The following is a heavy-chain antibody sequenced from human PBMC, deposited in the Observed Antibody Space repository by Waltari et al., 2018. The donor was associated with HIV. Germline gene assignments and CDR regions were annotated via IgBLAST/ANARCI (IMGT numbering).Heavy chain of an antibody. Sequence: QLQLQESGPGLVKPSETLSLTCPVSGGSISSSSYYWGWARQPPGKGLEWIGGIYYSGSTYYNPSLKSRVTISVDTSKNQFSLKLSSVTAADTAVYYCARRDGSGWDNYYYGMDVWGQGTTVTVSS. CDR3: ARRDGSGWDNYYYGMDV. CDR2: IYYSGST. V-gene: IGHV4-39*01. D-gene: IGHD6-19*01. J-gene: IGHJ6*02. CDR1: GGSISSSSYY.